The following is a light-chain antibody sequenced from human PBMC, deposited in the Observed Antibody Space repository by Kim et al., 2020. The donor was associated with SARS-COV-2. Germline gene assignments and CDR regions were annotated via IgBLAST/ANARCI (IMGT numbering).Light chain of an antibody. V-gene: IGLV1-44*01. CDR2: NDN. Sequence: GQRVTGSCSGSSSNIKTYTVSWYQQLPGAAPKLLIYNDNKRPSGVPDRFSGSKSGTSASLAISGLQSENEADYVCASWDDSLNGVLFGGGTQLTVL. CDR1: SSNIKTYT. J-gene: IGLJ2*01. CDR3: ASWDDSLNGVL.